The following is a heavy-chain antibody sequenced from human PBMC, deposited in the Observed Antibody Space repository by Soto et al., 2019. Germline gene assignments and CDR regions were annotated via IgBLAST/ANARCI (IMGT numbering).Heavy chain of an antibody. CDR1: GFSLSTSGVV. V-gene: IGHV2-5*02. CDR3: AILYDSSGYCAY. D-gene: IGHD3-22*01. CDR2: IYWDDDK. J-gene: IGHJ4*02. Sequence: QITLKESGPTLVKPTQTLTLTCTFSGFSLSTSGVVVGWIRQPPGKALEWLALIYWDDDKRYSPSLKSRLTIPKDTVKDRVGLTMNNMDPVETATYFHAILYDSSGYCAYWGQGTLVTVSS.